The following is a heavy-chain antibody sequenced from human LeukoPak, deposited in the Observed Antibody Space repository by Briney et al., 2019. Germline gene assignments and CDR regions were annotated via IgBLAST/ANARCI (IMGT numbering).Heavy chain of an antibody. CDR3: ARDRVIVGGTATYNFDH. V-gene: IGHV1-46*01. CDR2: INPTGGST. CDR1: GYTFTPYF. J-gene: IGHJ4*02. Sequence: ASVKVSCKASGYTFTPYFIHWVRQALGQGLEWMGIINPTGGSTTYAQKFQGRFTVTRDMSTSTVYMELSSLTSEDTAVYYCARDRVIVGGTATYNFDHWGQGTLVTVSS. D-gene: IGHD1-14*01.